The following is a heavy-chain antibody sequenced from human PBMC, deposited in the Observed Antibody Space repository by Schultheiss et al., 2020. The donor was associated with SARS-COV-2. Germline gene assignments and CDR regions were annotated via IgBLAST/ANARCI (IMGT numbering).Heavy chain of an antibody. Sequence: SETLSLTCTVSGGSISSYYWSWIRQPAGKGLEWIGRIYTSGSTNYNPSLKSRVTISVDTSKNQFSLKLSSVTAADTAVYYCARGFGEFPNSSYYYYYMDVWGKGTTVTVSS. V-gene: IGHV4-4*07. CDR3: ARGFGEFPNSSYYYYYMDV. D-gene: IGHD3-10*01. J-gene: IGHJ6*03. CDR2: IYTSGST. CDR1: GGSISSYY.